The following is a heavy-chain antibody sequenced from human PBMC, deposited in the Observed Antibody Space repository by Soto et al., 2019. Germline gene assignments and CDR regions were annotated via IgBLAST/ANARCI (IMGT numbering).Heavy chain of an antibody. D-gene: IGHD4-17*01. J-gene: IGHJ3*02. Sequence: GGSLRLSCAASGFTFDDYAMHWVRQAPGKGLEWVSGISWNSGSIGYADSVKGRLTISRDNAKNSLYLQMNSLRAEDTALYYCAKDHYGGNSRAFDIWGQGTMVTVSS. CDR3: AKDHYGGNSRAFDI. V-gene: IGHV3-9*01. CDR1: GFTFDDYA. CDR2: ISWNSGSI.